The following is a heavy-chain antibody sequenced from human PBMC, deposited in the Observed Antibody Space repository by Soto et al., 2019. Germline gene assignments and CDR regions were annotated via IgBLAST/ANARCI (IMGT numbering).Heavy chain of an antibody. CDR3: ARYSSSSNYYYYDMDV. Sequence: QVQLVQSGAEVKKPGSSVKVSCKASGGTFSNYVISWVRQAPGQGLEWMGGVIPIFGIANYAQKFQGRVTITADESTSTAYMELSSLRSEDTAVYYCARYSSSSNYYYYDMDVWGQGTTVTVSS. D-gene: IGHD6-13*01. CDR2: VIPIFGIA. J-gene: IGHJ6*02. CDR1: GGTFSNYV. V-gene: IGHV1-69*12.